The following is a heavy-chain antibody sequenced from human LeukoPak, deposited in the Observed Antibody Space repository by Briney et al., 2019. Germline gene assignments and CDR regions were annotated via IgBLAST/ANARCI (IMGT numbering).Heavy chain of an antibody. Sequence: GGSLRLSCAVSGFTFSSYAMSWVRQARGKGVEWVSSISASGGRTYYAASVKGRFTISRDNSKNTLYLQMNSLRAEDTAVYFCAKSQAHYSSKVPGWFDPWGQGTLVTVSS. D-gene: IGHD2-2*01. V-gene: IGHV3-23*01. CDR1: GFTFSSYA. CDR3: AKSQAHYSSKVPGWFDP. CDR2: ISASGGRT. J-gene: IGHJ5*02.